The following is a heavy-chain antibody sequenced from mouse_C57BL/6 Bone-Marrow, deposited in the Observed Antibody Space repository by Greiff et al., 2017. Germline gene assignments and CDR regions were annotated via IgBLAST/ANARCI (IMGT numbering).Heavy chain of an antibody. CDR1: GYTFTGYW. CDR3: ARRYYGSSYWFAY. D-gene: IGHD1-1*01. J-gene: IGHJ3*01. Sequence: QVQLKESGAELMKPGASVKLSCKATGYTFTGYWIEWVKQRPGHGLEWIGEILPGSGSTNYNEKFKGKATFTADTSSNTAYMQLSSLTTEDSAIYYCARRYYGSSYWFAYWGQGTLVTVSA. CDR2: ILPGSGST. V-gene: IGHV1-9*01.